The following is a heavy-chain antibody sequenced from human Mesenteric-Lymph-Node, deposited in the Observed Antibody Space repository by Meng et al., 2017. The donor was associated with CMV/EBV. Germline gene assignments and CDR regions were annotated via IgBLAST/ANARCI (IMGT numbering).Heavy chain of an antibody. CDR1: SFIGYY. D-gene: IGHD3-10*01. CDR3: ARDKSLMVRGVDNWFDP. CDR2: INPNSGCT. Sequence: SFIGYYRNWLRQDPGQGLEWMGRINPNSGCTNYAQNFQGRVTRARDSSINTAYMELSRLRSDDTAVYYCARDKSLMVRGVDNWFDPWGQGTLVTVSS. V-gene: IGHV1-2*06. J-gene: IGHJ5*02.